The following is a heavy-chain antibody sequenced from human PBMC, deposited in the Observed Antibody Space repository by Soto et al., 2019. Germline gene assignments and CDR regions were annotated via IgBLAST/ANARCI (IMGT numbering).Heavy chain of an antibody. D-gene: IGHD2-21*01. CDR3: ARRWGGTFDY. V-gene: IGHV4-59*01. J-gene: IGHJ4*02. CDR2: IYYSGTT. Sequence: SETLSLTCTVSGGSISSYYWNWIRQPPGKEPEYIGYIYYSGTTYYNPSLRGRVTISVDTSTNQFSLKLTSVTAADTAVYYCARRWGGTFDYWGQGTLVTVSS. CDR1: GGSISSYY.